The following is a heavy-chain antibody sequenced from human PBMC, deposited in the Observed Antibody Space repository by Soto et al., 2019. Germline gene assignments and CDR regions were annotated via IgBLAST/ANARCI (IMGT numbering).Heavy chain of an antibody. J-gene: IGHJ6*02. V-gene: IGHV1-3*01. CDR1: GYTFPSYA. CDR2: INAGNGNT. Sequence: ASVKVSCKASGYTFPSYAMHWVRQAPGQRLEWMGWINAGNGNTKYSQKIQGRVTITRDTSASTAYMELSSLRSEDTAVYYCARDLERLPVYRDPYSKEDYYYYGMDVWGQGTTVTVSS. CDR3: ARDLERLPVYRDPYSKEDYYYYGMDV. D-gene: IGHD4-4*01.